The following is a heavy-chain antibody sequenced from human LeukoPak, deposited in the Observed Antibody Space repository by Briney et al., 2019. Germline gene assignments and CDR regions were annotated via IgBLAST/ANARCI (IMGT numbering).Heavy chain of an antibody. J-gene: IGHJ4*02. Sequence: SETLSLTCTVSGGSISSYYWSWIRQPPGKGLEWIGYIYYSGSTNYNPSLKSRVTISVDTSKNQFSLKLSSVTAADTAVYYCARSKYYYGSGSVPDYWGQGTLVTVSP. D-gene: IGHD3-10*01. V-gene: IGHV4-59*01. CDR3: ARSKYYYGSGSVPDY. CDR2: IYYSGST. CDR1: GGSISSYY.